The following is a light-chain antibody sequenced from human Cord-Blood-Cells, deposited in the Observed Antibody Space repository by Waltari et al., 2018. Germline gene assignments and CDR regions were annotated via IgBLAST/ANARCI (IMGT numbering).Light chain of an antibody. V-gene: IGLV2-14*01. Sequence: QSALTQPASVSESPGQSITISCTGTSSDDGGYNYVSWYQQHPGKAPKLMIYDVSKRPSGVSNRFSGSKSGNTASLTISGLQAEDEADYYCSSYTSSSTWVFGGGTKLTVL. CDR3: SSYTSSSTWV. CDR1: SSDDGGYNY. J-gene: IGLJ3*02. CDR2: DVS.